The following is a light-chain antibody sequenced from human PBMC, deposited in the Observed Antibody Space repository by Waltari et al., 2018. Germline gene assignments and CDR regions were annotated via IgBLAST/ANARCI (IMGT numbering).Light chain of an antibody. J-gene: IGKJ2*01. V-gene: IGKV2-40*01. CDR3: MQRLEFPYT. CDR1: QSLLNSDDGFTY. Sequence: DIVMTQTPLSLPVTPGEPASISCASSQSLLNSDDGFTYLDWFLQNPGQSPQLLIYSLSDRASGVPDRFSGTGSGSSFSLKISRVEAEDVGIYYCMQRLEFPYTFGQGTRL. CDR2: SLS.